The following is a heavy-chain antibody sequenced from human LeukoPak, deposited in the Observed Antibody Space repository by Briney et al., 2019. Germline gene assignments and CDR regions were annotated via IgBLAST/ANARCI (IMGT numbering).Heavy chain of an antibody. D-gene: IGHD3-22*01. Sequence: GGSLRPSCAASGFTVSSNYMSWVRQAPGKGLEWVSVIYSGGSTYYADSVKGRFTISRDNSKNTLYLQMNSLRAEDTAVYYCATEQLGITMIVVPRDYWGQGTLVTVSS. CDR1: GFTVSSNY. V-gene: IGHV3-53*01. J-gene: IGHJ4*02. CDR3: ATEQLGITMIVVPRDY. CDR2: IYSGGST.